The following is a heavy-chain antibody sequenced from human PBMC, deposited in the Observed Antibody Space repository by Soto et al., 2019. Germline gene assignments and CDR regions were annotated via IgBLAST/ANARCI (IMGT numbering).Heavy chain of an antibody. Sequence: LRLSCSASGFTFSMYWMHWVRQVPGKGPEWVSRINDDGISTNYADSVKGRFTISRDNAKNTLYLQMNALRVEDTAVYYCTRGPRSTSTGTGAFWGQGTLVTVSS. CDR3: TRGPRSTSTGTGAF. J-gene: IGHJ4*02. CDR1: GFTFSMYW. D-gene: IGHD1-1*01. CDR2: INDDGIST. V-gene: IGHV3-74*01.